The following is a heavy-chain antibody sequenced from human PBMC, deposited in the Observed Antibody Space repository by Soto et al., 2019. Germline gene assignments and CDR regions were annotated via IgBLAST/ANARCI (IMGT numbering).Heavy chain of an antibody. CDR1: GFTFDNFG. CDR3: ARLRASSGSDSYYYYYYGMDV. CDR2: ISISGSTI. D-gene: IGHD6-19*01. Sequence: PGGSLRLSWRTSGFTFDNFGMSWVRQAPGKGLEWVSYISISGSTIYYADSVTGRFTISRDNAKNSLYLQMNSLRAEDTAVYYCARLRASSGSDSYYYYYYGMDVWGQGTTVNV. J-gene: IGHJ6*02. V-gene: IGHV3-48*04.